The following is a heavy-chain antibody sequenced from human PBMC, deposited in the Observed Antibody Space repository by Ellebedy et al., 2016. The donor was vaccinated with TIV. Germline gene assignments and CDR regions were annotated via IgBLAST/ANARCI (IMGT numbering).Heavy chain of an antibody. Sequence: AASVKVSCKASGYTFTGYYMHWVRQAPGQGLEWMGWISAYNGNTNYAQKLQGRVTMTTDTSTDTAYMELRSLRSDDTAVYFCARYSGSGTYYRNGMDVWGQGTTVTVSS. D-gene: IGHD3-10*01. V-gene: IGHV1-18*04. CDR1: GYTFTGYY. J-gene: IGHJ6*02. CDR2: ISAYNGNT. CDR3: ARYSGSGTYYRNGMDV.